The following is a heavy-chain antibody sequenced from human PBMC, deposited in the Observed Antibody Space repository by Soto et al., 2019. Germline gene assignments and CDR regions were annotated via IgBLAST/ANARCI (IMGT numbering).Heavy chain of an antibody. J-gene: IGHJ4*02. CDR2: IYYLGRT. D-gene: IGHD2-8*02. CDR3: ARDLVGLTHFDY. CDR1: GDSISTYY. V-gene: IGHV4-59*01. Sequence: SETLSLTCTVSGDSISTYYWNWVRQPLGKGLEWIGYIYYLGRTNYNPSLRSRVTMSLDTSKNQISLNLNSVTAADTAVYYCARDLVGLTHFDYWGQGILVTAPQ.